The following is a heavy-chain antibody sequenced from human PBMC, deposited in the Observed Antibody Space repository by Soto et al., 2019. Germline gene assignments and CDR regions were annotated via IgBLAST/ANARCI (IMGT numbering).Heavy chain of an antibody. J-gene: IGHJ5*02. CDR2: IWYDGSNK. V-gene: IGHV3-33*01. Sequence: GGSLRLSCAASGFTFSSYGMHWVRQAPGKGLEWVAVIWYDGSNKYYADSVKGRFTISRDNSKNTLYLQMNSLRAEDTAVYYCARDKFPWAYRTGPDRWGQGTLVTVSS. D-gene: IGHD6-19*01. CDR1: GFTFSSYG. CDR3: ARDKFPWAYRTGPDR.